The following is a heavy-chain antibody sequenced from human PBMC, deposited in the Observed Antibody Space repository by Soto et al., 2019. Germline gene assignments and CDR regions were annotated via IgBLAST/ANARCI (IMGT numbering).Heavy chain of an antibody. CDR3: ARHLIIKDSSSSHYYGMDV. V-gene: IGHV5-51*01. CDR2: IYPGDSDT. Sequence: PGESLKISCKGSGYSFTSYWIGWVRQMPGKGLEWMGIIYPGDSDTRYSPSFQGQVTISADKSISTAYLQWSSLKASDTAMYYCARHLIIKDSSSSHYYGMDVWGQGTTVTVSS. D-gene: IGHD6-6*01. CDR1: GYSFTSYW. J-gene: IGHJ6*02.